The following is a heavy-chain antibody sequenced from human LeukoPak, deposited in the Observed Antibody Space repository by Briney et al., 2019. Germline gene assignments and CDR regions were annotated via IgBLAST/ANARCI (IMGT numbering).Heavy chain of an antibody. CDR3: ARPYSSSWHGGAFDI. Sequence: GGSLRLSCAASGFTFSSYSMNWVRQAPGKGLEWVSSISSSSSYIYYADSVKGRFTISRDNAKNSLYLQMNSLRAEDTAVYYCARPYSSSWHGGAFDIWGQGTMVTVSS. J-gene: IGHJ3*02. CDR2: ISSSSSYI. CDR1: GFTFSSYS. D-gene: IGHD6-13*01. V-gene: IGHV3-21*01.